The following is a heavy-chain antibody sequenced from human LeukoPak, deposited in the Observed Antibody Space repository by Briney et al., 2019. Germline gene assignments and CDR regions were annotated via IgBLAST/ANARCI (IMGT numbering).Heavy chain of an antibody. D-gene: IGHD3-16*01. CDR1: GFTFSSYA. J-gene: IGHJ4*02. CDR3: ASPSGDYGDYGY. Sequence: GGSLRLSCAASGFTFSSYAMSWVRQAPGKGLEWVSAISGSGGSTYYADSVKGRFTISRDNSKNTLYLQMNSLRAKDTAVYYCASPSGDYGDYGYWGQGTLVTVSS. CDR2: ISGSGGST. V-gene: IGHV3-23*01.